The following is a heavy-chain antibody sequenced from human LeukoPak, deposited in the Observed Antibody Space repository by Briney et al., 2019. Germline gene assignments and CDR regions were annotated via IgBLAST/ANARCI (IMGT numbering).Heavy chain of an antibody. Sequence: SETLSLTCAVYGGSFSGYYWSWIRQPPGQGLEWMGEINHSGSTNYNPSLKSRVTISVDTSKNKFSLKLSSVTAADTAVYYCARGTYYYDSSGYYYGFDYWGQGTLVTVSS. CDR1: GGSFSGYY. CDR3: ARGTYYYDSSGYYYGFDY. CDR2: INHSGST. V-gene: IGHV4-34*01. D-gene: IGHD3-22*01. J-gene: IGHJ4*02.